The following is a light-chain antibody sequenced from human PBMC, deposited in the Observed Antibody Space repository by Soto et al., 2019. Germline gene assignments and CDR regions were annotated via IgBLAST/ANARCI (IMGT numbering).Light chain of an antibody. Sequence: IALTQSPGTLPLSPRERPTLSCRASQSISSSYLAWYQQKPGQAPRLLIYGASRRATGIPDRFSGRESGTDFTLTITTLEPEDSAVYFCQQYASSPYTFGQGTKVDIK. CDR3: QQYASSPYT. CDR2: GAS. J-gene: IGKJ2*01. CDR1: QSISSSY. V-gene: IGKV3-20*01.